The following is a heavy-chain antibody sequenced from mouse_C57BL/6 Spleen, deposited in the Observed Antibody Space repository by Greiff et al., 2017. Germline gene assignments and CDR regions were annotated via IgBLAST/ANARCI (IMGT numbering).Heavy chain of an antibody. CDR2: ISYDGSN. D-gene: IGHD3-2*02. V-gene: IGHV3-6*01. CDR1: GYSITSGYY. Sequence: DVKLVESGPGLVKPSQSLSLTCSVTGYSITSGYYWNWIRQFPGNKLEWMGYISYDGSNNYNPSLKNRISITRDTSKNQFFLKLNSVTTEDTATYYCAREDSSGYDYYAMDYWGQGTSVTVSS. CDR3: AREDSSGYDYYAMDY. J-gene: IGHJ4*01.